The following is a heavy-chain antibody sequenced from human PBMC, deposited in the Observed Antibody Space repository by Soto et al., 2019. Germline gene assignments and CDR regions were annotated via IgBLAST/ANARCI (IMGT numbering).Heavy chain of an antibody. V-gene: IGHV3-7*01. CDR2: IKEDGSEI. D-gene: IGHD6-19*01. CDR1: GFTFGRHW. CDR3: AGDTYVDNGLVLDY. J-gene: IGHJ4*02. Sequence: EVQVVESGGGLVQPGGSLRLSCAGSGFTFGRHWMTWVRQAPGKGLEWVANIKEDGSEIYYVDSVKGRFTISRDNAQNPVFRQMNSLRAEDTALYYGAGDTYVDNGLVLDYWGQGTLVTVSS.